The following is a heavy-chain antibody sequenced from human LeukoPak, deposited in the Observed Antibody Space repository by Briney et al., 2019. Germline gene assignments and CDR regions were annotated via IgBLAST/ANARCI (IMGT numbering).Heavy chain of an antibody. V-gene: IGHV4-4*07. CDR2: IYTSGST. D-gene: IGHD3-16*02. Sequence: SETLSLTCTVSGGSISSYYWSWTRQPAGKGLEWIGRIYTSGSTNYNPSLKSRVTMSVDTSKNQFSLQLSSVTAADTALYYCARARGESSIYYFDYWGQGTLVTVSS. CDR3: ARARGESSIYYFDY. J-gene: IGHJ4*02. CDR1: GGSISSYY.